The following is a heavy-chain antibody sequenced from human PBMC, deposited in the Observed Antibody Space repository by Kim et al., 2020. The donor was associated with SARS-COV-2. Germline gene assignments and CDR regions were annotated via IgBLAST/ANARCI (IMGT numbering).Heavy chain of an antibody. D-gene: IGHD6-19*01. J-gene: IGHJ4*01. CDR1: GLTFRSHA. CDR3: VPCFTLPDRSGWCTFFDY. CDR2: IMIGGST. V-gene: IGHV3-23*01. Sequence: GGSLRLSCTAFGLTFRSHAMNWVRQGPGKGLEWVASIMIGGSTFYAASVKGRFTISRDNSKDTLSLQMNSLRADDTANYYFVPCFTLPDRSGWCTFFDY.